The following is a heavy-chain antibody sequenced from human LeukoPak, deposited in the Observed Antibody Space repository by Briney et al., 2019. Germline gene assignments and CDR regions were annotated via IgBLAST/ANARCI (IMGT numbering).Heavy chain of an antibody. CDR2: MNHNSGNT. D-gene: IGHD3-22*01. CDR3: ARANYYYDSSGYYYYYYYMDV. Sequence: ASVKVSCKASGYTFTSYDINWVRQATGQGLEWMGWMNHNSGNTGYAQKFQGRVTITRNTSISTAYMELSSLRSEDTAVYYCARANYYYDSSGYYYYYYYMDVWGKGTTVTVSS. J-gene: IGHJ6*03. CDR1: GYTFTSYD. V-gene: IGHV1-8*03.